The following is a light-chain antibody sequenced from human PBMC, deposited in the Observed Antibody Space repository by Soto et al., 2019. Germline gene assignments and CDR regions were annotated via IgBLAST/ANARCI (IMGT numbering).Light chain of an antibody. CDR3: KQYNNWLRT. J-gene: IGKJ1*01. V-gene: IGKV3-15*01. CDR2: CAT. CDR1: QSVSTL. Sequence: EIVMTQSPATLSVSPGERATLSFRASQSVSTLLPWDRQKPGNARTLLILCATTMATCIPARFIGSRSGTEFTLPITSLQSEDFAFYYCKQYNNWLRTFGKGTKVDI.